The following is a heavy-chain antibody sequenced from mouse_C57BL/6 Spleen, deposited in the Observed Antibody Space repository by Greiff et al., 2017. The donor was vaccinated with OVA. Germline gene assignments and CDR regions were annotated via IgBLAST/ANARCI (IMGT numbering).Heavy chain of an antibody. J-gene: IGHJ3*01. CDR1: GYAFSSSW. CDR2: LYPGDGDT. CDR3: ANDGYYEGAWFAY. Sequence: VQLQQSGPELVKPGASVKISCKASGYAFSSSWMNWVKQRPGKGLEWIGRLYPGDGDTNYNGKFKGKATLTADKSSSTAYMQLSSLTSEDSAVYFCANDGYYEGAWFAYWGQGTLVTVSA. D-gene: IGHD2-3*01. V-gene: IGHV1-82*01.